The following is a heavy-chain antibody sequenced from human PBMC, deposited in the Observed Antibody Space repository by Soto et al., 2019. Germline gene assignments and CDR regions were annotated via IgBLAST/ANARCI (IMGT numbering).Heavy chain of an antibody. CDR2: IYPGDSDT. V-gene: IGHV5-51*01. J-gene: IGHJ4*02. D-gene: IGHD2-2*01. Sequence: GESLKISCKGSGYTFSTYWIAWVRQMPGKGLEWMGIIYPGDSDTKYSPAFQGQVTISADKSINTAYLQWTSLEASDTAMYYCASLSAPVDYWGQGTLVTVSS. CDR3: ASLSAPVDY. CDR1: GYTFSTYW.